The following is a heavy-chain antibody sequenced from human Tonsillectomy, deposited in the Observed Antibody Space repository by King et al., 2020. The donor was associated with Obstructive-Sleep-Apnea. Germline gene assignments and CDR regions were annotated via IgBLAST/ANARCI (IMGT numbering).Heavy chain of an antibody. CDR2: VSYNGNT. V-gene: IGHV1-18*04. Sequence: QLVQSGAEVKKPGASVKDSCKASGYILTSYVISWVRQAPGQGLEWLGWVSYNGNTNYAQKLQGRVTMTTDTSTTTAYMDLRSLRSDDTAVYYCARGLPYCGGDCYLFDYWGQGTLVTVSS. D-gene: IGHD2-21*02. J-gene: IGHJ4*02. CDR1: GYILTSYV. CDR3: ARGLPYCGGDCYLFDY.